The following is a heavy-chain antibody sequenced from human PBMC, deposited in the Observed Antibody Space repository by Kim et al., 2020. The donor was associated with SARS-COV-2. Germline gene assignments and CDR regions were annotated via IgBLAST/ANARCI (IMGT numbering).Heavy chain of an antibody. D-gene: IGHD3-3*01. CDR1: GGSISSYY. CDR3: ARLRRITIFGVVIITWFDP. CDR2: IYYSGST. V-gene: IGHV4-59*08. J-gene: IGHJ5*02. Sequence: SETLSLTCTVSGGSISSYYWSWIRQPPGKELEWIGYIYYSGSTNYNPSLKSRVTISVDTSKNQFSLKLSSVTAADTAVYYCARLRRITIFGVVIITWFDPWGQGTLVTVSS.